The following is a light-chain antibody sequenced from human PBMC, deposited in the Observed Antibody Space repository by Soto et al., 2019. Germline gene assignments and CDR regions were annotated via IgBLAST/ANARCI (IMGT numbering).Light chain of an antibody. J-gene: IGLJ2*01. CDR1: SSNIGNNA. Sequence: QSVLTQPPSVSGAPRQRVTISCSGSSSNIGNNAVDWYQQLPGEAPRLLIYYDDVLPSGVSDRFSGSKSGTSASLAISGLQAEDEADYYCATWDDRLNGVVFGGGTKLTVL. CDR3: ATWDDRLNGVV. V-gene: IGLV1-36*01. CDR2: YDD.